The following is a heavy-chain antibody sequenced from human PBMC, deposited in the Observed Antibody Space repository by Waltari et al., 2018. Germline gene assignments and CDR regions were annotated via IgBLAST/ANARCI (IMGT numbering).Heavy chain of an antibody. CDR1: GGSISSYY. D-gene: IGHD1-26*01. V-gene: IGHV4-59*01. CDR2: IYYSGST. J-gene: IGHJ4*02. Sequence: QVQLQESGPGLVKPSETLSLTCTVSGGSISSYYWSWIRQPPGKGLEWIGYIYYSGSTNYNPSLKSRVTISVDTSKNQFSLKLSSVTAADTAVYYCARVIVGATRVYYFDYWGQGTLVTVSS. CDR3: ARVIVGATRVYYFDY.